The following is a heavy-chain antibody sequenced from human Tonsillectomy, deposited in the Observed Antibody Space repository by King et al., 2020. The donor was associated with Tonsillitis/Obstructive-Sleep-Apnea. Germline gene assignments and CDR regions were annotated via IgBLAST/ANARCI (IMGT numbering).Heavy chain of an antibody. CDR2: ISSSSSYT. V-gene: IGHV3-11*05. D-gene: IGHD3-3*02. J-gene: IGHJ3*02. Sequence: VQLVESGGGLVKPGGSLRLSCAASGFTFSDYYMSWIRQAPGKGLEWVSYISSSSSYTNYADSVKGRFTISRDNAKNSLYLQMNSLRAEDTAVYYCARVWELLIFGVVTPDAFDIWGQGTMVTVSS. CDR3: ARVWELLIFGVVTPDAFDI. CDR1: GFTFSDYY.